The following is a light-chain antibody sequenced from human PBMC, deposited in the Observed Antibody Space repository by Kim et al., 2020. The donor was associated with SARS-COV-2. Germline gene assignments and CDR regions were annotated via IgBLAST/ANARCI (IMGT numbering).Light chain of an antibody. Sequence: PGQTASIACSGYILSDKYVSGYRQKTVQSPVGVIYKDNQRPSGIPERFSSSNSGNTATLTISETQTMDEADYYCQAWDSSTHNYVFGAGTKVTVL. J-gene: IGLJ1*01. CDR3: QAWDSSTHNYV. CDR2: KDN. V-gene: IGLV3-1*01. CDR1: ILSDKY.